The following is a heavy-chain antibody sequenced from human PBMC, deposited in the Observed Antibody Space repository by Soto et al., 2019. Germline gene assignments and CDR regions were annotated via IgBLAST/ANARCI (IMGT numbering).Heavy chain of an antibody. V-gene: IGHV1-3*01. CDR3: ARVIGGWYYFDY. CDR1: GYTFTSYA. Sequence: ASVKVPCKASGYTFTSYAMHWVRQAPGQRLEWMGWINAGNGNTKYSQKFQGRVTITRDTSASTAYMELSSLRSEDTAVYYCARVIGGWYYFDYWGQGTLVTVPQ. J-gene: IGHJ4*02. D-gene: IGHD6-19*01. CDR2: INAGNGNT.